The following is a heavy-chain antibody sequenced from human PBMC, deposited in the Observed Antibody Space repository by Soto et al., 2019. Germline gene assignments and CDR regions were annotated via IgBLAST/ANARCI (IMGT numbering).Heavy chain of an antibody. V-gene: IGHV3-23*01. D-gene: IGHD2-15*01. CDR1: GFTFSSYG. J-gene: IGHJ4*02. CDR3: AKDRSYCSGGSCYYFDY. Sequence: GGSLRLSCAASGFTFSSYGMHWVRQAPGKGLEWVSAISGSGGSTYYADSVKGRFTISRDNSKNTLYLQMNSLRAEDTAVYYCAKDRSYCSGGSCYYFDYWGQGTLVTVSS. CDR2: ISGSGGST.